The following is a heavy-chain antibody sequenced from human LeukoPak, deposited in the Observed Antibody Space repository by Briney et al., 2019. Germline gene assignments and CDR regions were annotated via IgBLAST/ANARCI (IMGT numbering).Heavy chain of an antibody. J-gene: IGHJ4*02. CDR2: INPSGGST. V-gene: IGHV1-46*01. CDR1: GYTFTSYY. CDR3: ARHSLVRGARFDY. Sequence: ASVKVSCKASGYTFTSYYMHWVRQAPGQGLEWMGVINPSGGSTSYAQKFQGRVTMTRDTSISTAYMELSRLRSDDTAVYYCARHSLVRGARFDYWGQGTLVTVSS. D-gene: IGHD3-10*01.